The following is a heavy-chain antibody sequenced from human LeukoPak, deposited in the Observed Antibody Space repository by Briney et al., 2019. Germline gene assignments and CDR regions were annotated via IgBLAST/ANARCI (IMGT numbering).Heavy chain of an antibody. D-gene: IGHD3-22*01. V-gene: IGHV3-30*18. J-gene: IGHJ4*02. CDR2: ISYDGSNK. CDR1: GFSFSTYG. CDR3: AKDRGHYDSSGYYSALLDY. Sequence: GGSLRLSCAASGFSFSTYGVHWVRQAPGKGLEWVAVISYDGSNKYYADSVKGRFTISRDNSKNTLYLQMNSLRAEDTAVYYCAKDRGHYDSSGYYSALLDYWGQGTLVTVSS.